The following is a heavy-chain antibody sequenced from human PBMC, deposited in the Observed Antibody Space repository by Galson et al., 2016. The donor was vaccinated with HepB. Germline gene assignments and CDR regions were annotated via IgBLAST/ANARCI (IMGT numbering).Heavy chain of an antibody. Sequence: SLRLSCAASGFTFSSYAMSWVRQAPGKGLEWVSGISGSGGSTYYADSAKGRFTISRDNSKNTLYLQMNSLRAEDTAVYYCAGERDYNVHYFDYWGQGTLVTVSS. CDR3: AGERDYNVHYFDY. CDR2: ISGSGGST. CDR1: GFTFSSYA. D-gene: IGHD3-10*01. V-gene: IGHV3-23*01. J-gene: IGHJ4*02.